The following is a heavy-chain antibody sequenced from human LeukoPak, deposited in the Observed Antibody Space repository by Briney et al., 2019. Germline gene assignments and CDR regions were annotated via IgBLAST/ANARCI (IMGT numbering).Heavy chain of an antibody. Sequence: PGGSLRLSCAASGFTFSSFSMHWVRQAPGTGLECVAYIINSGNSIYYADSVKGRFAISRDNAKNSVYLQMNSLRDGETAVYYCVRGYFYYMDVWGKGITVTVSS. CDR3: VRGYFYYMDV. CDR2: IINSGNSI. J-gene: IGHJ6*03. CDR1: GFTFSSFS. V-gene: IGHV3-48*02. D-gene: IGHD2-21*01.